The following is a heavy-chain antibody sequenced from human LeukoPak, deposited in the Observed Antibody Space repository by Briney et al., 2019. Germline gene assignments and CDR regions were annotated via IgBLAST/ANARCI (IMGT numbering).Heavy chain of an antibody. CDR2: IYHSGST. CDR3: ARDAFDYGDYNFDY. CDR1: GYSISSGYY. V-gene: IGHV4-38-2*02. J-gene: IGHJ4*02. Sequence: SETLSLTCTVSGYSISSGYYWGWLRPPPGKGLEWIGTIYHSGSTYYNPSLKSRVTISVDTSKNQFSLELSSVTATDTAVYYCARDAFDYGDYNFDYWGQGTLVTVSS. D-gene: IGHD4-17*01.